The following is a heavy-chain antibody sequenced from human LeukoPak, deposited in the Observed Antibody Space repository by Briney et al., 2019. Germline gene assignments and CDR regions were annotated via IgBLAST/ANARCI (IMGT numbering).Heavy chain of an antibody. CDR3: AKDIGSYYDY. J-gene: IGHJ4*02. CDR1: GFTFSSNG. V-gene: IGHV3-30*02. Sequence: GGSLRLSCVASGFTFSSNGMHWVRQAPGKGLEWVTFIQYDGSKKYYADSVKGRFTISRDNSKNTLCLEMNSLRAEDTAVYYCAKDIGSYYDYWGQGILVTVSS. CDR2: IQYDGSKK. D-gene: IGHD3-10*01.